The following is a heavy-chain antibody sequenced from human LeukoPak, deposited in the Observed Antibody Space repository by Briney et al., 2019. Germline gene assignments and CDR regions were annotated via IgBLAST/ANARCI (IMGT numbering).Heavy chain of an antibody. CDR3: ARHRKARYYFDY. Sequence: KPSETLSLTCTVSGGSISSYYWSWIRQPPGKGLEWIGYIYYSGSTNYNPSLKSRVTISVDTSKNQFSLKLSSVTAADTAVYYCARHRKARYYFDYWGQGTLVTVSS. J-gene: IGHJ4*02. CDR1: GGSISSYY. CDR2: IYYSGST. V-gene: IGHV4-59*08.